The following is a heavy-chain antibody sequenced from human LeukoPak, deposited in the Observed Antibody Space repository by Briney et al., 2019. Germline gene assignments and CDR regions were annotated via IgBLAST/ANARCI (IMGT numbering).Heavy chain of an antibody. CDR1: GGSVTTSSYY. D-gene: IGHD1-1*01. J-gene: IGHJ4*02. V-gene: IGHV4-39*07. Sequence: PSETLSLTCTVSGGSVTTSSYYWGWIRQPPGKGLEWIGEINHSGSTNYNPSLKSRVTISVDTSKNQFSLKLSSVTAADTAVYYCARGHDPWRYFDYWGQGTLVTVSS. CDR2: INHSGST. CDR3: ARGHDPWRYFDY.